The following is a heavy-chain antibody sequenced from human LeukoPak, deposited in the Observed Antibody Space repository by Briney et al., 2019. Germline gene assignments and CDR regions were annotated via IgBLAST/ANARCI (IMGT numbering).Heavy chain of an antibody. J-gene: IGHJ4*02. CDR3: AKIVRYYYDSSGYRGYFDY. CDR2: ISGSGGST. CDR1: GFIFSSYA. Sequence: GGSLRLSCAASGFIFSSYAMSWVRQAPGKGLEWVSAISGSGGSTYYADSVKGRFTISRDSSKNTLYLQMNSLRAEDTAVYYCAKIVRYYYDSSGYRGYFDYWGQGTLVTVSS. V-gene: IGHV3-23*01. D-gene: IGHD3-22*01.